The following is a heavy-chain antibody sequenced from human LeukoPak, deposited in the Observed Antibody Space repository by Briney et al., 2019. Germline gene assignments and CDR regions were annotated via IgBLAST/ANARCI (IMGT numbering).Heavy chain of an antibody. CDR1: GYTFTSYG. Sequence: GASVKVSCKASGYTFTSYGISWVRQAPGQGLEWMGWISAYNGNTNYAQKLQGRVTMTTDTSTSTAYMELRSLRSDDTAVYYCARDPSTEVEDIVVVPAIEIGVDYWGQGTLVTVSS. V-gene: IGHV1-18*01. CDR2: ISAYNGNT. J-gene: IGHJ4*02. D-gene: IGHD2-2*01. CDR3: ARDPSTEVEDIVVVPAIEIGVDY.